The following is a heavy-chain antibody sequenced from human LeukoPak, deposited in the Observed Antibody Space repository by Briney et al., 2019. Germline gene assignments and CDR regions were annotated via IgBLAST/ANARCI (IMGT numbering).Heavy chain of an antibody. CDR1: GGTFSSYA. CDR2: IIPIFGTA. D-gene: IGHD3-10*01. CDR3: ARGYYYGSGSYQYYFDY. J-gene: IGHJ4*02. V-gene: IGHV1-69*06. Sequence: GASVKVSCKASGGTFSSYAIIWVRQAPGQGLEWMGGIIPIFGTANYAQKFQGRVTITADKSTSTAYMELSSLRSEDTAVYYCARGYYYGSGSYQYYFDYWGQGTLVTVSS.